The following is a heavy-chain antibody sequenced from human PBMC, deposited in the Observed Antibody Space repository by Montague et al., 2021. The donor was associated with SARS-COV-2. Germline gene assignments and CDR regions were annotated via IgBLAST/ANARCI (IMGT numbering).Heavy chain of an antibody. CDR1: GFTFSSYA. J-gene: IGHJ3*02. CDR3: ASELLGAFDI. V-gene: IGHV3-30-3*01. Sequence: SPRLSCAASGFTFSSYAMHWVRQAPGKGLEWVAVISYDGSNKYYADSVKGRFTISRDNSKNTLYLQMNSLRAEDTAVYYCASELLGAFDIWGQGTMVTVSS. CDR2: ISYDGSNK. D-gene: IGHD2/OR15-2a*01.